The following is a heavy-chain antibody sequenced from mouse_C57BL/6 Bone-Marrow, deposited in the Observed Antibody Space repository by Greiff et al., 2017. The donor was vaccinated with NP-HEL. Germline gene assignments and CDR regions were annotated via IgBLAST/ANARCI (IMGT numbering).Heavy chain of an antibody. D-gene: IGHD1-1*01. CDR2: ISSGSSTI. CDR3: ARRVLRSGYFDV. CDR1: GFTFSDYG. J-gene: IGHJ1*03. V-gene: IGHV5-17*01. Sequence: EVQLVESGGGLVKPGGSLKLSCAASGFTFSDYGMHWVRQAPEKGLEWVAYISSGSSTIYYADTVKGRFTISRDNAKNTLFLQMTSLRSEDTAMYYCARRVLRSGYFDVWGTGTTVTVSS.